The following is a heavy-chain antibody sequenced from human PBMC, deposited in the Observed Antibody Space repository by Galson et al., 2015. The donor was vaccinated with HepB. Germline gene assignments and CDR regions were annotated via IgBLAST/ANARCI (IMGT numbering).Heavy chain of an antibody. D-gene: IGHD3-9*01. V-gene: IGHV1-3*01. Sequence: SVKVSCKASGYTFTSYAMHWVRQAPGQRLEWMGWINAGNGNTKYSQKFQGRVTITRDTSASTAYMELSSLRSEDTAVYYCARVFPISRLVIRGMDVWGQGTTVTVSS. CDR2: INAGNGNT. CDR1: GYTFTSYA. J-gene: IGHJ6*02. CDR3: ARVFPISRLVIRGMDV.